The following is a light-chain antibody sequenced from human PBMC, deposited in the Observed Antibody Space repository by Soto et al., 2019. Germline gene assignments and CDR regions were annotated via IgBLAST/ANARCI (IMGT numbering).Light chain of an antibody. CDR3: SSYTSGSTYV. CDR1: SSNIAFNP. CDR2: ENN. V-gene: IGLV1-44*01. J-gene: IGLJ1*01. Sequence: QPVLTQPPSASGTPGQRVTISCSGSSSNIAFNPVNWYQHLPGTAPKVLVYENNRRPSEISNRSSGSKSGNTASLTISGLQAEDEADYYCSSYTSGSTYVFGTGTKVTVL.